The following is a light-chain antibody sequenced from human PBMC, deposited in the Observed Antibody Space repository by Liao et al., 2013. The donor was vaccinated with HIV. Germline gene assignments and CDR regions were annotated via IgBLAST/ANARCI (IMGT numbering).Light chain of an antibody. J-gene: IGLJ3*02. Sequence: SYVLTQPPSVSVAPGKTARITCGGNNIGSKSVHWYQQKPGQAPLLVIYYDSDRPSGIPERFSGSNSGNTATLTISRVEAGDEADYYCQAWDSSTWVFGGGTKLTVL. CDR1: NIGSKS. CDR2: YDS. CDR3: QAWDSSTWV. V-gene: IGLV3-21*01.